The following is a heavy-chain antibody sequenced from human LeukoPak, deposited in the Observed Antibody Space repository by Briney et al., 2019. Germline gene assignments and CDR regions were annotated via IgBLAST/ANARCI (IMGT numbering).Heavy chain of an antibody. CDR1: GFTFSSYW. CDR2: IKQDGSEK. V-gene: IGHV3-7*01. J-gene: IGHJ6*03. D-gene: IGHD2/OR15-2a*01. Sequence: GGSLRLSCAASGFTFSSYWMSWVRQAPGKGLEWVAIIKQDGSEKYYVDSVKGRFTISRDNAKNSLYLQMNSLRAEDTAVYYCARSPFLGSYYMDVWGEGTTVIVSS. CDR3: ARSPFLGSYYMDV.